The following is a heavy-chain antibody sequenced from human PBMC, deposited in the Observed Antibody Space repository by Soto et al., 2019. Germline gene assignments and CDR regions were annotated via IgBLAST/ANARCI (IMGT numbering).Heavy chain of an antibody. CDR1: GFSFSNYF. Sequence: EVQLVESGGGLVQPGGSLRLSCAASGFSFSNYFMTWVRQAPGKGLEWVANINQDGSAKHYVDSVRGRFTTSRDNAKNSLHLEINSLRVEATAVYFCGGGAGWEQDYWGQGTLVTVSS. CDR2: INQDGSAK. V-gene: IGHV3-7*04. CDR3: GGGAGWEQDY. J-gene: IGHJ4*02. D-gene: IGHD1-26*01.